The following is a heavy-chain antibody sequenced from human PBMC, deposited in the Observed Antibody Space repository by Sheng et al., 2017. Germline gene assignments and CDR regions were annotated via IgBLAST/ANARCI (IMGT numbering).Heavy chain of an antibody. Sequence: QVQLQESGPGLVKPSQTLSLTCTVSGGSISSGRYYWSWIRQPAGKGLECIGRIYTSGSTKYNPSLKSRLSISLDTSKNQFSLKLNSVTAADTVVYYCARSGYDSSGYYDYFNYWGQGTRGHRLL. J-gene: IGHJ4*02. CDR3: ARSGYDSSGYYDYFNY. D-gene: IGHD3-22*01. CDR2: IYTSGST. CDR1: GGSISSGRYY. V-gene: IGHV4-61*02.